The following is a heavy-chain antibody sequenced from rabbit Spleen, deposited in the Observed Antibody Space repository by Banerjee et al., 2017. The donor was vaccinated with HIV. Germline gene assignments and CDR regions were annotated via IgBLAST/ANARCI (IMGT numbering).Heavy chain of an antibody. Sequence: QEQLVESGGGLVQPGGSLKLSCKASGFDFSHYGVSWVRQAPGKGLEWIGYIDPVFSSTHYASWVNGRFTISSHNAQNTLYLQLNSLTAADTATYFCARAGNGVYAFDLWGQGTLVTVS. J-gene: IGHJ4*01. CDR2: IDPVFSST. D-gene: IGHD2-1*01. CDR3: ARAGNGVYAFDL. V-gene: IGHV1S47*01. CDR1: GFDFSHYG.